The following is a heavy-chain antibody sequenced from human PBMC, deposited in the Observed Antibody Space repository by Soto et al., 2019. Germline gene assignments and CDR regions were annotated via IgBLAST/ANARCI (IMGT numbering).Heavy chain of an antibody. CDR3: AREGYDFWSGYPPIDGFYYYYMDV. V-gene: IGHV1-18*01. CDR1: GYTFTSYG. Sequence: ASVKVSCKASGYTFTSYGISWVRQAPGQGLEWMGWISAYNGNTNYAQKLQGRVTMTTDTSTSTAYMELRSLRSDDTAVYYCAREGYDFWSGYPPIDGFYYYYMDVWGKGTTVTVSS. CDR2: ISAYNGNT. J-gene: IGHJ6*03. D-gene: IGHD3-3*01.